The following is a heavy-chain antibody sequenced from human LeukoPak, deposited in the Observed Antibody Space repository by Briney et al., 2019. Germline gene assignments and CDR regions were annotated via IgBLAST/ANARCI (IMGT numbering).Heavy chain of an antibody. CDR3: ARQKASYGSGSYPEDDAFDI. D-gene: IGHD3-10*01. V-gene: IGHV5-51*01. Sequence: GESLKISCKGSGYSFTSYWIGWVRQMPGKGLEWLGIIYPGDSDTRYSPSFQGQVTISADKSISTAYLQWSSLKASDTAMYYCARQKASYGSGSYPEDDAFDIWGQGTMVTVSS. J-gene: IGHJ3*02. CDR2: IYPGDSDT. CDR1: GYSFTSYW.